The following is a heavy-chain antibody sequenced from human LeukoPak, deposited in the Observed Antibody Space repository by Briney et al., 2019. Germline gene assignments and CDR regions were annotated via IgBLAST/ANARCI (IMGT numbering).Heavy chain of an antibody. CDR2: IIPIFGTA. CDR3: ARDGTAMVTRGFYDY. V-gene: IGHV1-69*01. CDR1: GGTFSSYA. J-gene: IGHJ4*02. D-gene: IGHD5-18*01. Sequence: SVKVSCKASGGTFSSYAISWVRQAPGQGLEWMGGIIPIFGTANYAQKFQGRVTITADESTSTAYMELSSLRSEGTAVYYCARDGTAMVTRGFYDYWGQGTLVTVSS.